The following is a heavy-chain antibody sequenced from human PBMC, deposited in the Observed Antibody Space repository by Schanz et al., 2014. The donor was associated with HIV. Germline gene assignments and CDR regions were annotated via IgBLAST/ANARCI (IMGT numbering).Heavy chain of an antibody. CDR1: GFTFSNYV. Sequence: EVRLVESGGGLVQPGGSLRLSCTASGFTFSNYVMNWVRQAPGKGLEWVSGISGNGANTYYADSVKGRFTISRDNSKNTLYLQMRSLRPEDTAVYYCAKDAYSSTWYLGENWFDPWGHRTLVTVSS. D-gene: IGHD6-13*01. V-gene: IGHV3-23*04. CDR3: AKDAYSSTWYLGENWFDP. CDR2: ISGNGANT. J-gene: IGHJ5*02.